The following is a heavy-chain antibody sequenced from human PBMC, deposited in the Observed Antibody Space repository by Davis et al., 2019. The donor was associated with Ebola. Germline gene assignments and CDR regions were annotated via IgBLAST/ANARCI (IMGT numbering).Heavy chain of an antibody. CDR1: GYIFTDYY. Sequence: SVKVSCKASGYIFTDYYMHWVRQAPGQGLEWMGGIIPIFGTANYAQKFQGRVTITADESTSTAYMELSSLRSEDTAVYYCARAIIVVVPAAIGSNYYYGMDVWGQGTTVTVSS. J-gene: IGHJ6*02. CDR3: ARAIIVVVPAAIGSNYYYGMDV. CDR2: IIPIFGTA. V-gene: IGHV1-69*13. D-gene: IGHD2-2*02.